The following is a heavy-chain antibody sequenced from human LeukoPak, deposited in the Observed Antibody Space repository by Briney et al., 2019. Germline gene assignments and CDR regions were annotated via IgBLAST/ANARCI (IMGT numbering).Heavy chain of an antibody. V-gene: IGHV1-69*04. J-gene: IGHJ4*02. D-gene: IGHD2-2*02. CDR2: IIPIFGIA. Sequence: ASLKISSKASGGTFSTYTISWVRHAPGQGLEWMGRIIPIFGIANYAQKLHGRVTITADKSTSTAYMELSRLRSEDTAVYYCARERAYCSSTSCYIRGIGYWGQGTLVTVSS. CDR3: ARERAYCSSTSCYIRGIGY. CDR1: GGTFSTYT.